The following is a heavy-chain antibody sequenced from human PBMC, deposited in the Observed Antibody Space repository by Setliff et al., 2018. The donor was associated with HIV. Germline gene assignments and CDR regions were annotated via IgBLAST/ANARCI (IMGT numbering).Heavy chain of an antibody. CDR1: GYSISSGYY. CDR2: IYHGGTT. J-gene: IGHJ4*01. D-gene: IGHD6-13*01. CDR3: ARDEGRATGSWWDQSASWYLDY. V-gene: IGHV4-38-2*02. Sequence: SETLSLTCAVSGYSISSGYYWVWIRQPPGKGLEWIGSIYHGGTTYYNPSLKSRSTISEDTSKNQFSLSLSSVTAADTAMYFCARDEGRATGSWWDQSASWYLDYWGHGILVTVSS.